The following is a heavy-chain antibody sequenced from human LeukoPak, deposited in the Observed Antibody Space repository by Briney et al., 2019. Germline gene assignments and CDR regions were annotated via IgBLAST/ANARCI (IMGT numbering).Heavy chain of an antibody. V-gene: IGHV3-48*01. CDR1: GFTFSSYS. Sequence: GGSLRLSCAASGFTFSSYSMNWVRQAPGKGLEWVSYISSSSSTIYYADSVKGRFTISRDNSKNTLYLQMNSLRAEDTAVYYCAKAGSYYYDSSGYYSFDYWGQGTLVTVSS. D-gene: IGHD3-22*01. CDR2: ISSSSSTI. J-gene: IGHJ4*02. CDR3: AKAGSYYYDSSGYYSFDY.